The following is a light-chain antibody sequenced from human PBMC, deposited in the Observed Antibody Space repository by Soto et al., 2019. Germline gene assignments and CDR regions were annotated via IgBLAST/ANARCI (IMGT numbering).Light chain of an antibody. CDR1: SSDIGAYNS. V-gene: IGLV2-14*01. Sequence: QSALTQPASVSASPGQSITISCTGTSSDIGAYNSVCWFQQHTGKAPKLIIFEINYRPSGVSTRFSGSRSGNTASLTISGLQAEDEADYYCISYTTTSTHVFGTGTKVTVL. CDR2: EIN. J-gene: IGLJ1*01. CDR3: ISYTTTSTHV.